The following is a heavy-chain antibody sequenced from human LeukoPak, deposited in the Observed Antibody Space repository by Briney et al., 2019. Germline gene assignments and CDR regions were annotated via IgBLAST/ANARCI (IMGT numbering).Heavy chain of an antibody. D-gene: IGHD2-2*03. CDR1: GYTFSIYA. CDR2: INAGNGHT. CDR3: ARGLWSAHGFGYYFDY. V-gene: IGHV1-3*01. Sequence: ASVKVSCKASGYTFSIYAINWVRQAPGQRFEWMGWINAGNGHTKYSQNFQGRVTITRDTSASTVYMDLSSLRSEDPAVYYCARGLWSAHGFGYYFDYWGQGTLVTVSS. J-gene: IGHJ4*02.